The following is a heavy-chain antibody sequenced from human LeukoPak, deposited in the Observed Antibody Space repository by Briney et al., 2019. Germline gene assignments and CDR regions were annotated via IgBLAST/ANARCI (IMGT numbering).Heavy chain of an antibody. CDR1: GFTFDDYA. J-gene: IGHJ4*02. CDR3: AKEGYCSSTSCYGLDY. Sequence: PGGSLRLSCAASGFTFDDYAMHWVRQAPGKGLEWVSLISRDGGSTYYADSVKGRFTISRDNSKNSLYLQMNSLRAEDTALYYCAKEGYCSSTSCYGLDYWGQGTLVTVSS. D-gene: IGHD2-2*01. V-gene: IGHV3-43D*03. CDR2: ISRDGGST.